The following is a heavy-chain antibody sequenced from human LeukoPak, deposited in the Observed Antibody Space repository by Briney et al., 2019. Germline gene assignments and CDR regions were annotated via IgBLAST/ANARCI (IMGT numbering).Heavy chain of an antibody. J-gene: IGHJ4*02. D-gene: IGHD1-14*01. V-gene: IGHV3-48*03. Sequence: GGSLRLSCAASGFTFSSYEMNWVRRAPGKGLEWVSYISTSGRTIYYADSVKGRFTISRDNAKNSLYLQMNSLRDEDTAVYYCARVPDQGFDYWGQGTLVTVSS. CDR1: GFTFSSYE. CDR2: ISTSGRTI. CDR3: ARVPDQGFDY.